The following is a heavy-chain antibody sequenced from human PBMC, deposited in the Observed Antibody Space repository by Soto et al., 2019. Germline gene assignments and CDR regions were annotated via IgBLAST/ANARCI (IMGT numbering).Heavy chain of an antibody. D-gene: IGHD4-17*01. Sequence: EVQLVESGGGLVQPGGSLRLSCAASGFTFSSYSMNWVRQAPGKGREWVSYIRGSSSTIYYADSVKGRFTISRDNAKNSLYLQMNSLRDEDTAVYYCARDRDYGDPTFDYWGQGTLVTVSS. V-gene: IGHV3-48*02. CDR2: IRGSSSTI. CDR3: ARDRDYGDPTFDY. CDR1: GFTFSSYS. J-gene: IGHJ4*02.